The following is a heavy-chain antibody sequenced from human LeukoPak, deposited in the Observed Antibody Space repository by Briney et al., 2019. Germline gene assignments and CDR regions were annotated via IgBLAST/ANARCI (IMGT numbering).Heavy chain of an antibody. J-gene: IGHJ4*02. CDR1: GFTFSSYA. D-gene: IGHD3-10*01. V-gene: IGHV3-74*01. Sequence: QAGGSLRLSCAASGFTFSSYAMSWVRQAPGKGLEWVSHISGDESRTTYADSVQGRFTISRDNAKNTLYLQMNSLRVEDTAVYYCVRDDGYYYGSGTYYRHWGQGTLVTVSS. CDR3: VRDDGYYYGSGTYYRH. CDR2: ISGDESRT.